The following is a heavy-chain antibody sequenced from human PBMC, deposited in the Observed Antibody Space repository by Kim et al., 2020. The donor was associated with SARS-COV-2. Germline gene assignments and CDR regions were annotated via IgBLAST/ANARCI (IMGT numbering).Heavy chain of an antibody. D-gene: IGHD3-10*01. CDR1: GGTFSSYA. CDR3: ASGEATWNQYYFAY. CDR2: IIRVGWSG. V-gene: IGHV1-69*13. J-gene: IGHJ4*02. Sequence: SVKVSCKASGGTFSSYAISWVRQAPGQGLEWMGGIIRVGWSGGVGQGVQGRVTITADESTSTAYMQLSSLRSEDTAVYYCASGEATWNQYYFAYWGQGTLVTVSS.